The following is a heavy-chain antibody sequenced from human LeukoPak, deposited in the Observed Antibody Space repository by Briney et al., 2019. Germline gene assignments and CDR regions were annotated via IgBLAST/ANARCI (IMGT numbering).Heavy chain of an antibody. CDR3: AKGLFRGYSGYDRIIGDY. V-gene: IGHV3-21*01. CDR1: GFTFISYN. Sequence: GGSLRLSCAASGFTFISYNMNWVRQAPGKGLEWVSSISSGSSYIYYADSVKGRFTISRDNAKNSLYLQMNSLRAEDTAVYYCAKGLFRGYSGYDRIIGDYWGQGTLVTVSS. J-gene: IGHJ4*02. CDR2: ISSGSSYI. D-gene: IGHD5-12*01.